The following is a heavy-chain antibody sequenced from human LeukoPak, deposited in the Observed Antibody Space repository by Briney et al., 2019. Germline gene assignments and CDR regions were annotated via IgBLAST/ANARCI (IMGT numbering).Heavy chain of an antibody. CDR1: GFTFSSYT. V-gene: IGHV3-23*01. D-gene: IGHD3-22*01. J-gene: IGHJ4*02. CDR3: ANDYYDSSGYYLDY. CDR2: ISGSGIST. Sequence: GGSLRLSCAASGFTFSSYTMSWVRQAPGMGLEWVSAISGSGISTYYADSVTGRFTISRDNSKNTLFLQMNSLRAEDTAIYYCANDYYDSSGYYLDYWGQGTLVTVSS.